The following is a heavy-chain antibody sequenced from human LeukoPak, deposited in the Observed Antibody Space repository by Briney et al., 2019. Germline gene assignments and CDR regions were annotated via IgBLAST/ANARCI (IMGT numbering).Heavy chain of an antibody. CDR1: GFTFSSYG. V-gene: IGHV3-13*01. CDR2: IGTVGDT. Sequence: GGSLRLSCAASGFTFSSYGMHWVRQATGKGLEWVSGIGTVGDTYYPGSVKGRFTISRENAKNSLFLHMNNLRAGDTAVYYCARGGTGTYLDYFDYWGQGTLVTVSS. D-gene: IGHD1-26*01. CDR3: ARGGTGTYLDYFDY. J-gene: IGHJ4*02.